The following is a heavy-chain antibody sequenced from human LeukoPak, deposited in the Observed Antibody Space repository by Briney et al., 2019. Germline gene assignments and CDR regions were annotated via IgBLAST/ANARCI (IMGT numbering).Heavy chain of an antibody. Sequence: GESLKISCKGSGYSFTSYWIGWVRQMPGKGLEWMGIIYPGDSDTRYSPSFQGQVTISADKSISTAYLQWSSLKASDTAMYYCASPWYDYGDYAGAFDIWGQGTMVTVSS. CDR2: IYPGDSDT. CDR3: ASPWYDYGDYAGAFDI. CDR1: GYSFTSYW. V-gene: IGHV5-51*01. D-gene: IGHD4-17*01. J-gene: IGHJ3*02.